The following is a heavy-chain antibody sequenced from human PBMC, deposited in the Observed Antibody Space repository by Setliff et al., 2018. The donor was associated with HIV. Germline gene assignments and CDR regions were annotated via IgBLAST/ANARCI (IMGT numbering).Heavy chain of an antibody. D-gene: IGHD6-13*01. CDR1: DGSITNSY. Sequence: SETLSLTCTVSDGSITNSYWSWVRQPVGKGLEWIGRVYTSGTTNYNPSLKSRLTISIATSRSQFSLRLTSVTAADTAVYYCAREPNSITWHVDYWGQGTLVTVSS. J-gene: IGHJ4*02. V-gene: IGHV4-4*07. CDR3: AREPNSITWHVDY. CDR2: VYTSGTT.